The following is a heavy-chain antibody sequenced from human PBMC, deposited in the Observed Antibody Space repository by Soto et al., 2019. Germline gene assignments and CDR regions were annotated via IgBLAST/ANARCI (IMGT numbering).Heavy chain of an antibody. Sequence: PGESLKISCKGSGYSFTSYWIGWVRQMPGKGLEWMGIIYPGDSDTRYSPSFQGQVTISADKSISTAYLQWSSLKASDTAMYYCARTYSYDSSGYYYLYYFDYWGQGTLVTVSS. D-gene: IGHD3-22*01. CDR2: IYPGDSDT. V-gene: IGHV5-51*01. J-gene: IGHJ4*02. CDR3: ARTYSYDSSGYYYLYYFDY. CDR1: GYSFTSYW.